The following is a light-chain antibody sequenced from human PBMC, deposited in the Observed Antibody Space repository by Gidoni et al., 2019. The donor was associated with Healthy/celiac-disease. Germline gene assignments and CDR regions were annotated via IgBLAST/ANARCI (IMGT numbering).Light chain of an antibody. Sequence: DIVMTQSPDSLAVSLGERATINCKSSQSVLYSSNNKNYLAWYQQKPGQPPKLLIYWASARESGVPDRFSGSGSGTYFTLTISSLQAADVAVYYCQQYYSIPHXFXQGTKLEIK. V-gene: IGKV4-1*01. CDR1: QSVLYSSNNKNY. CDR2: WAS. J-gene: IGKJ2*01. CDR3: QQYYSIPHX.